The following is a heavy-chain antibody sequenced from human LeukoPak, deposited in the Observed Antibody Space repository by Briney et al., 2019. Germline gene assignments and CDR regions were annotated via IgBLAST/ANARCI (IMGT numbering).Heavy chain of an antibody. CDR1: GFTFSSYG. CDR3: ARDASYSSSSVSLMNWFDP. CDR2: IWYDGSNK. V-gene: IGHV3-33*01. Sequence: GGSLRPSCAASGFTFSSYGMHWVRQAPGKGLEWVAVIWYDGSNKYYADSVKGRFTISRDNSKNTLYLQMNSLRAEDTAVYYCARDASYSSSSVSLMNWFDPWGQGTLVTVSS. D-gene: IGHD6-6*01. J-gene: IGHJ5*02.